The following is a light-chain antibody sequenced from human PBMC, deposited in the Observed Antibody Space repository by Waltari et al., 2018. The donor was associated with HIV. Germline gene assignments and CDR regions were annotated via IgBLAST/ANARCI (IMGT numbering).Light chain of an antibody. CDR2: KVS. Sequence: DVVMTQSPLSLPVTLGQPASISCRSSQSLVYNETNTYLRWLQQRPGQSPRRLIYKVSNRDSGVPDRFSGSGSGTDFTLKISRVEAEDLGVYYCMQGTHWPLTFGGGTKVEIK. CDR3: MQGTHWPLT. V-gene: IGKV2-30*01. J-gene: IGKJ4*01. CDR1: QSLVYNETNTY.